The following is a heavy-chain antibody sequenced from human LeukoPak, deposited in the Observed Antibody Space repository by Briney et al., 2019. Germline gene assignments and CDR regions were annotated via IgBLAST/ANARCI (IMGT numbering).Heavy chain of an antibody. J-gene: IGHJ1*01. D-gene: IGHD6-19*01. V-gene: IGHV3-23*01. CDR2: ISGSGGST. CDR1: GFTFSSYA. Sequence: GGSLRLSCAASGFTFSSYAMSWVRQAQGKGLEWVSAISGSGGSTYYADSVKGRFTISRDNSKNTLYLQMNSLRAEDTAVYYCAKVVYSRGWYGYFQHWGQGSLVTVSS. CDR3: AKVVYSRGWYGYFQH.